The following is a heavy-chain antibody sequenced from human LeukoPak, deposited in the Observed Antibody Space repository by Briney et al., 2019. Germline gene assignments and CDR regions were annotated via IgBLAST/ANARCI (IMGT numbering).Heavy chain of an antibody. D-gene: IGHD5-12*01. CDR3: AKVPVGPAYSGYDYPFDY. CDR1: GFTFSSYA. J-gene: IGHJ4*02. Sequence: GGSLRLSCAASGFTFSSYAMHWVRQAPGKGLEWVAVISYDGSNKYYADSVKGRFTISRDNSKNTLYLQMNSLRAEDTAVYYCAKVPVGPAYSGYDYPFDYWGQGTLVTVSS. V-gene: IGHV3-30*04. CDR2: ISYDGSNK.